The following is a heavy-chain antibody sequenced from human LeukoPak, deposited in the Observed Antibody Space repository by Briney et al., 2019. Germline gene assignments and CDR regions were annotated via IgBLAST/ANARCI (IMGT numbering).Heavy chain of an antibody. CDR3: ASLSSGWPMGYYYYGMDV. V-gene: IGHV1-8*01. J-gene: IGHJ6*02. D-gene: IGHD6-19*01. Sequence: GASVKVSCKASGYTFTSYDINWVRQATGQGLEWMGQMNPNSGNTGYAQKFQGRVTMTRNTSISTAYMELSSLRSEDTAVYYCASLSSGWPMGYYYYGMDVWGQGTTVTVSS. CDR1: GYTFTSYD. CDR2: MNPNSGNT.